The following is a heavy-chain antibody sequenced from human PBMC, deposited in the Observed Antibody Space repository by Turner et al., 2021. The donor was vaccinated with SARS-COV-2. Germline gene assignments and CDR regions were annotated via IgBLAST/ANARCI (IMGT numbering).Heavy chain of an antibody. D-gene: IGHD1-26*01. CDR3: ATGSGSYYFSPTYYFDY. J-gene: IGHJ4*02. CDR2: RWYDGSKK. V-gene: IGHV3-33*01. CDR1: RFPSSSYG. Sequence: QVQLLESGGGRVQPGRSLLLSCAASRFPSSSYGRHWVRQAPGKGLEWVAVRWYDGSKKYKADTVKGRFTISRDNSKNTLYRQMNSLRAEDTAVYYCATGSGSYYFSPTYYFDYWGQGTLVTVSS.